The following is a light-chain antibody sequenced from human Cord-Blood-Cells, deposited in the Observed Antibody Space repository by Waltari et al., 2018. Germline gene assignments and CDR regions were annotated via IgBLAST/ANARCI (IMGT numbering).Light chain of an antibody. Sequence: QSALTQPRPVSGSPGPSVTISCTGPSSVVGGYTYVSWYQQHPGKAPKLMIYDVSKRPSGVPDRFSGSKSGNTASLTISGLQAEDEADYYCCSYAGSYTYVFGTGTKVTVL. CDR1: SSVVGGYTY. J-gene: IGLJ1*01. V-gene: IGLV2-11*01. CDR2: DVS. CDR3: CSYAGSYTYV.